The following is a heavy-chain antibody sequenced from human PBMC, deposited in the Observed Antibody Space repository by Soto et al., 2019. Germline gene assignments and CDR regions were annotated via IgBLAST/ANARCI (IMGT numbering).Heavy chain of an antibody. J-gene: IGHJ4*02. Sequence: EVQLLESGGGLVQPGGCLRLSCVASGFTFSDYAMTWVRQAPGKGLEWVSSTSSSGGATYYADSVKDRFTISRDNSKNTLYPQMKSLRVEDTALYFCTKGPSRPYSGSSRYSDSWGQGALVTVSS. CDR1: GFTFSDYA. V-gene: IGHV3-23*01. CDR3: TKGPSRPYSGSSRYSDS. D-gene: IGHD6-6*01. CDR2: TSSSGGAT.